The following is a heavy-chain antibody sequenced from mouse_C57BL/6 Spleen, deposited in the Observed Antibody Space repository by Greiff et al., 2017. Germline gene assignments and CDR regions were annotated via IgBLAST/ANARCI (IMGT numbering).Heavy chain of an antibody. V-gene: IGHV2-5*01. D-gene: IGHD1-1*01. J-gene: IGHJ1*03. CDR1: GFSLTSYG. CDR3: AKNGDGWYFDV. Sequence: QVQLKESGPGLVQPSQSLSITCTVSGFSLTSYGVHWVRQSPGKGLEWLGVIWRGGSTDYNAAFMSRLSITKNNSKSQVFCKMNSLQADDTAISCCAKNGDGWYFDVWGTGTTVTVSS. CDR2: IWRGGST.